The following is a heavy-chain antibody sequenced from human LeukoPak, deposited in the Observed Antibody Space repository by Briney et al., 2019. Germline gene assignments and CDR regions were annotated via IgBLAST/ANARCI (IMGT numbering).Heavy chain of an antibody. Sequence: QPGRSLRLSCAASGFTFSSYGMHWVRQAPGKGLEWVAVISYDGSNKYYEDSVKGRFTISRDNSKSTLYLQMNSLRAEDTAVYYCAKESAGYCSGGSCLGLDYWGQGTLVTVSS. CDR1: GFTFSSYG. CDR2: ISYDGSNK. V-gene: IGHV3-30*18. CDR3: AKESAGYCSGGSCLGLDY. J-gene: IGHJ4*02. D-gene: IGHD2-15*01.